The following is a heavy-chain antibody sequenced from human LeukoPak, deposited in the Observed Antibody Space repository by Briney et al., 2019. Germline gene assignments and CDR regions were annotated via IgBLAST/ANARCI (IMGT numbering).Heavy chain of an antibody. CDR1: GFTVSSNC. CDR2: IYSGGST. Sequence: PSGGSLRLSCAASGFTVSSNCMSWVRQAPGKGLEWVSVIYSGGSTYYADSVKGRFTISRDNSKNTLYLQMNSLRAEDTAVYYCARDHLPMSPLDYGDNNWFDPWGQGTLVTVSS. CDR3: ARDHLPMSPLDYGDNNWFDP. V-gene: IGHV3-66*01. J-gene: IGHJ5*02. D-gene: IGHD4-17*01.